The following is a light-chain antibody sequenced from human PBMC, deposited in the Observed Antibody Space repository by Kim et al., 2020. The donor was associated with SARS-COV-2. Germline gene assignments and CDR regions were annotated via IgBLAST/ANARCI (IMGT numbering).Light chain of an antibody. CDR3: QSYDSSLSSWV. CDR2: ANT. CDR1: STNSGAGYD. J-gene: IGLJ3*02. V-gene: IGLV1-40*01. Sequence: VTIADKGTSTNSGAGYDDHWYQQLPGTAPKPLIYANTERPSGVPDRFSGSKSGTSASLAITGLQAEDEADYYCQSYDSSLSSWVFGGGTQLTVL.